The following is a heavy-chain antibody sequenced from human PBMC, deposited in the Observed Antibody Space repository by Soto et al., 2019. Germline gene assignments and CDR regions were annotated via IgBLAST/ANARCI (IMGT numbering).Heavy chain of an antibody. CDR2: IIPIFGTA. Sequence: SVKVSCKASGGTFSSYAISWVRQAPGQGLEWMGGIIPIFGTANYAQKFQGRVTITADESTSTAYMELSSLRSEDTAVYYCARAPDYYDSSGYYDYWGQGTLITVSS. CDR1: GGTFSSYA. D-gene: IGHD3-22*01. J-gene: IGHJ4*02. CDR3: ARAPDYYDSSGYYDY. V-gene: IGHV1-69*13.